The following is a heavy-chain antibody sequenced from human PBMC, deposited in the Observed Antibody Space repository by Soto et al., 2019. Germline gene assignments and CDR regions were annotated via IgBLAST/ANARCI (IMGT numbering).Heavy chain of an antibody. CDR1: GLILRSDA. J-gene: IGHJ4*02. CDR3: AIAPRTYEFPYFLDS. D-gene: IGHD3-22*01. Sequence: GDRRLSCGASGLILRSDAVSWVRKAPGKGLEWVSSLSSSGDRTYYADSVKGRFTISRYDYKDTLYLQMKRLRAEDTAGYYCAIAPRTYEFPYFLDSWSQGTHVTVPS. V-gene: IGHV3-23*01. CDR2: LSSSGDRT.